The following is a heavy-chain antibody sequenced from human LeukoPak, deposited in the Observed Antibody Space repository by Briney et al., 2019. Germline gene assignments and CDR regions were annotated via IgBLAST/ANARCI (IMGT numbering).Heavy chain of an antibody. V-gene: IGHV1-69*05. D-gene: IGHD3-22*01. CDR2: IIPIFGTA. CDR1: GGTFSSYA. Sequence: SGKVSCKASGGTFSSYAIGWVRQAPGQGLEWMGGIIPIFGTANYAQKFQGRVTITTDESTSTAYMELSSLRSEDTAVYYCARSKGPYDSSGYYPWGLDYWGQGTLVTVSS. CDR3: ARSKGPYDSSGYYPWGLDY. J-gene: IGHJ4*02.